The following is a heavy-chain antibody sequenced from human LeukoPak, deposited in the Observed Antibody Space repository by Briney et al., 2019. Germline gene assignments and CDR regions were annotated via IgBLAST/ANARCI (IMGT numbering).Heavy chain of an antibody. CDR2: IRYDGSNK. V-gene: IGHV3-30*02. D-gene: IGHD2-2*01. Sequence: EGSLRLSCAASGFTFSSYGMHWVRQAPAKGLEWVAFIRYDGSNKYYADSVKGRFTISRDNSKNTLYLQMNSLRPEDTAVYYCAKEGCSSTSCSYFDYWGQGTLVTVSS. J-gene: IGHJ4*02. CDR1: GFTFSSYG. CDR3: AKEGCSSTSCSYFDY.